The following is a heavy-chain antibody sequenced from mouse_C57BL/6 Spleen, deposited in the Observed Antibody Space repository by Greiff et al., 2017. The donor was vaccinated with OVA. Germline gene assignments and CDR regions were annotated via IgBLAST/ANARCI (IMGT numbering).Heavy chain of an antibody. CDR3: ARGDSGSFDY. D-gene: IGHD3-2*02. CDR1: GYAFSSSW. J-gene: IGHJ2*01. V-gene: IGHV1-82*01. CDR2: IYPGDGDT. Sequence: VQLKESGPELVKPGASVKISCKASGYAFSSSWMNWVKQRPGKGLEWIGRIYPGDGDTNYNGKFKGKATLTADKSSSTAYMQLSSLTSEDSAVYFCARGDSGSFDYWGQGTTLTVSS.